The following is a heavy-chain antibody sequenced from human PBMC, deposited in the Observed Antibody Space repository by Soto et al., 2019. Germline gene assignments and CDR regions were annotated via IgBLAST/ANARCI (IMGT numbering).Heavy chain of an antibody. CDR3: AKAYDILTGYSFDY. J-gene: IGHJ4*02. V-gene: IGHV3-23*01. D-gene: IGHD3-9*01. CDR1: GFTFSSYA. CDR2: ISGSGDST. Sequence: GGSLRLSCAASGFTFSSYAMSWVRQAPGKGLEWVSAISGSGDSTYYADSVKGRFTISRDNSKNTLYLQMNSLRAEDTAVYYCAKAYDILTGYSFDYWGQGTLVTVSS.